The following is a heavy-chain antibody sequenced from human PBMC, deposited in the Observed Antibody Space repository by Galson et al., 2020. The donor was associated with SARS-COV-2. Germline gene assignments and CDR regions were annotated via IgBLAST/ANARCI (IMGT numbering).Heavy chain of an antibody. D-gene: IGHD3-22*01. CDR1: GGSLSSYY. V-gene: IGHV4-59*01. CDR3: ARESYDSSGYYLAYFDY. CDR2: IYYSGST. Sequence: SETLSLTCTVPGGSLSSYYWSWIRQPPGKGLEWIGYIYYSGSTNYNPSLKSRVTISVDTSKNQFSLKLSSVTAADTAVYYCARESYDSSGYYLAYFDYWGQGTLVTVSS. J-gene: IGHJ4*02.